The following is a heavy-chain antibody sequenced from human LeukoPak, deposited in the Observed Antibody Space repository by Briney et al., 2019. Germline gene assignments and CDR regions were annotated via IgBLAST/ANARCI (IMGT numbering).Heavy chain of an antibody. Sequence: GGSLRLSCAASGFTFTSYGMSWVRQAPGKGLEWVGTINGSGGSTYYADSVKGRFTISRDNSKNTLFLQMNSLRAEDTAVYYCARFGGGPCDYWGQGTLVTVSS. V-gene: IGHV3-23*01. CDR1: GFTFTSYG. J-gene: IGHJ4*02. CDR2: INGSGGST. CDR3: ARFGGGPCDY. D-gene: IGHD3-10*01.